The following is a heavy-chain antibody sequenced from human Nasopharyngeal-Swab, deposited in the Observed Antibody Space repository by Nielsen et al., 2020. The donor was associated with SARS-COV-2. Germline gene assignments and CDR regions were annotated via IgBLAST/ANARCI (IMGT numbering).Heavy chain of an antibody. CDR1: GYTLTELS. J-gene: IGHJ4*02. V-gene: IGHV1-24*01. D-gene: IGHD3-16*02. Sequence: ASVKVSCKVSGYTLTELSMHWVRQAPGKGLEWMGGFDPEDGETIYAQKFQGRVTITRDTSASTAYMELSSLRSEDTAVYYCARGGEAITFGGVIVYYFDYWGQGTLVTVSS. CDR2: FDPEDGET. CDR3: ARGGEAITFGGVIVYYFDY.